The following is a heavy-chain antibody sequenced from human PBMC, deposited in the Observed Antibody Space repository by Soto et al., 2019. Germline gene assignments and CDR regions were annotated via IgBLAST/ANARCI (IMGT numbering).Heavy chain of an antibody. J-gene: IGHJ6*02. D-gene: IGHD6-13*01. V-gene: IGHV6-1*01. Sequence: SQTLSLTCAISGDSVSSNSAAWNWIRQSPSRGLEWLGRTYYRSKWYNDYAVSVKSRITINPDTSKNQFSLQLNSVTPEDTAVYYFARGQWEAAAGTRNGMVVWGQGTTVTVPS. CDR2: TYYRSKWYN. CDR3: ARGQWEAAAGTRNGMVV. CDR1: GDSVSSNSAA.